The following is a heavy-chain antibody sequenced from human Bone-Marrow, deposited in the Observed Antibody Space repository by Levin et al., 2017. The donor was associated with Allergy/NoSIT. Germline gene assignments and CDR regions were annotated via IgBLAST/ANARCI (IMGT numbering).Heavy chain of an antibody. CDR1: GFTFSSYS. J-gene: IGHJ4*02. D-gene: IGHD3-10*01. CDR2: ISSSSSYI. CDR3: ARGLRFGEFDY. V-gene: IGHV3-21*01. Sequence: ASVKVSCAASGFTFSSYSMNWVRQAPGKGLEWVSSISSSSSYIYYADSVKGRFTISRDNAKNSLYLQMNSLRAEDTAVYYCARGLRFGEFDYWGQGTLVTVSS.